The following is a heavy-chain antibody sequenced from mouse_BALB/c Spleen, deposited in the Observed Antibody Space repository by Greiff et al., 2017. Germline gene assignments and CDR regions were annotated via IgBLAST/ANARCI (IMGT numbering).Heavy chain of an antibody. CDR1: GYAFSSYW. CDR2: IYPGDGDT. V-gene: IGHV1-80*01. D-gene: IGHD2-10*02. Sequence: QVQLKQSGAELVRPGSSVKISCKASGYAFSSYWMNWVKQRPGQGLEWIGQIYPGDGDTNYNGKFKGKATLTADKSSSTAYMQLSSLTSEDSAVYFCARGYGNNWYFDVWGAGTTVTVSS. CDR3: ARGYGNNWYFDV. J-gene: IGHJ1*01.